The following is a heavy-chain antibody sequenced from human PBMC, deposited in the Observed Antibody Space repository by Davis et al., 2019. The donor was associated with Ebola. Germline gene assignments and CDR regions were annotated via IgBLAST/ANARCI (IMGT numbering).Heavy chain of an antibody. V-gene: IGHV3-73*01. Sequence: GESLKISCATSGFTLSDAAIHWVRQASGKGLEWVGRIRSKGNSYATAYAASVKGRFTISRDDSRSTAYLEMNSLKTEDTAIYYCVPYCSGGACYVYFDSWGQGTLVTVSS. CDR1: GFTLSDAA. CDR3: VPYCSGGACYVYFDS. D-gene: IGHD2-15*01. J-gene: IGHJ4*02. CDR2: IRSKGNSYAT.